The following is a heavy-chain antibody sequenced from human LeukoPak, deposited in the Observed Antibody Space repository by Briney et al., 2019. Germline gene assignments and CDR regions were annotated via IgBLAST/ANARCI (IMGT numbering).Heavy chain of an antibody. CDR1: GGSFSHYY. D-gene: IGHD1-7*01. Sequence: SETLSLTCAVYGGSFSHYYWSWIRQSPRMGLEWIAEINDSGTINYNPSLMSRVTISLDKSKNQFSLKLSSATAADTAVYYCARRWNYGRNYYIDVWDKGATVSVSS. V-gene: IGHV4-34*01. CDR3: ARRWNYGRNYYIDV. CDR2: INDSGTI. J-gene: IGHJ6*03.